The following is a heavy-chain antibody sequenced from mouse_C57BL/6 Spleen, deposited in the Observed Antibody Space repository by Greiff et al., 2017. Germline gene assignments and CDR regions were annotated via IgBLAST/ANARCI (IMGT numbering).Heavy chain of an antibody. CDR3: ADYDGSSYPAWFAY. Sequence: EVQGVESGGGLVKPGGSLKLSCAASGFTFSDYGMHWVRQAPEKGLEWVAYISSGSSTIYYADTVKGRFTISRDNAKNTLFLQMTRLRSEDTAMYYCADYDGSSYPAWFAYWGQGTLVTVSA. J-gene: IGHJ3*01. CDR1: GFTFSDYG. V-gene: IGHV5-17*01. CDR2: ISSGSSTI. D-gene: IGHD1-1*01.